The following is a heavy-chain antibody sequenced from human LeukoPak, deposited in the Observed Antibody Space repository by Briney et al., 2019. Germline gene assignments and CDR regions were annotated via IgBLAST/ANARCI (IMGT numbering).Heavy chain of an antibody. D-gene: IGHD5-18*01. J-gene: IGHJ6*03. CDR1: GFTFNSNG. CDR2: ISGMGGST. V-gene: IGHV3-23*01. CDR3: AKGSRPGYSYGPREYYYYMDV. Sequence: GGTLRLACAAAGFTFNSNGMGWVGPAAGRVLAWVSAISGMGGSTFYADSVKGRFTISRDNSKNTLYLQMNSLRAEDTAVYYCAKGSRPGYSYGPREYYYYMDVWGKGTTVTVSS.